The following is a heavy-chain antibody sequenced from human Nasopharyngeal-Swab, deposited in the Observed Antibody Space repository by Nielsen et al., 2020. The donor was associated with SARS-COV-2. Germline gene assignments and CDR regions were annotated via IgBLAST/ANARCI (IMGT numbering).Heavy chain of an antibody. Sequence: VSRMDCGVCFTRSAVQWVRQARGQRLEWIGWIVVGSGNTNYAQKFQERVTITRDMSTSTAYMELSSLRSEDTAVYYCAADPPPIIAAAGNIWGQGTMVTVSS. J-gene: IGHJ3*02. CDR3: AADPPPIIAAAGNI. D-gene: IGHD6-13*01. V-gene: IGHV1-58*01. CDR2: IVVGSGNT. CDR1: GVCFTRSA.